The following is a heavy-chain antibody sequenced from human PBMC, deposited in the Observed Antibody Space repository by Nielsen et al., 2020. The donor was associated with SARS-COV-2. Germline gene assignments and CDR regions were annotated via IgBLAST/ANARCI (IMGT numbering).Heavy chain of an antibody. D-gene: IGHD5-24*01. J-gene: IGHJ4*02. CDR3: AREGRDLPLDY. V-gene: IGHV3-11*05. CDR1: GFTFSDYY. Sequence: GSLRLSCAASGFTFSDYYMSWIRQAPGKGLEWISYIRSGSTYTNYADSVKGRFTISRDDAKNSLYLQMNSLRAEDTAVYYCAREGRDLPLDYWGQGVLVTVSS. CDR2: IRSGSTYT.